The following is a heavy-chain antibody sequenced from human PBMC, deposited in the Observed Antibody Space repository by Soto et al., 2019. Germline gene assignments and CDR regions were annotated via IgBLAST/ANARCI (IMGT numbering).Heavy chain of an antibody. Sequence: PSETLSLTCTVSGGSISSGGYYWSWIRQHPGKGLEWIGYIYYSGGPYYNPSLKSRVAISLDTSKNQFSLKLTSVTAADTAVYYCARGWPTITTKGMDGWGQGTTVTVSS. D-gene: IGHD4-4*01. J-gene: IGHJ6*02. CDR3: ARGWPTITTKGMDG. CDR1: GGSISSGGYY. CDR2: IYYSGGP. V-gene: IGHV4-31*03.